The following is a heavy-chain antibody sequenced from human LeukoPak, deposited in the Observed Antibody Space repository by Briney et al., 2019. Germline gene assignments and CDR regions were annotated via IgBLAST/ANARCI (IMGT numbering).Heavy chain of an antibody. V-gene: IGHV4-38-2*02. CDR1: GYSISSGYF. CDR3: ARRVNYDSSVSWFDP. CDR2: IYHSGTT. J-gene: IGHJ5*02. Sequence: PSETLSLTSTVSGYSISSGYFWAWIGQPPGKGLEWIGNIYHSGTTYYNPSLKSRVTISVDTSKNQFSLKSSSVTAADTAVYYCARRVNYDSSVSWFDPWGQGTLVTVSS. D-gene: IGHD3-22*01.